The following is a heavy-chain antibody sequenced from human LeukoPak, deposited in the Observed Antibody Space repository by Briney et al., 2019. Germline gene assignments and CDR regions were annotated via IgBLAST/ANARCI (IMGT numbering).Heavy chain of an antibody. CDR3: ARLQPLVIPAAKLGFDY. J-gene: IGHJ4*02. CDR2: ISYDGSDK. D-gene: IGHD2-2*01. CDR1: GFTFSNYA. Sequence: GGSLRLSCAASGFTFSNYAMHWVRQAPGKGLEWVAVISYDGSDKYYADSVKGRFTISRDNSRDRIYLQMNSLRTDDTAVYYCARLQPLVIPAAKLGFDYWGQGTLVTVSS. V-gene: IGHV3-30*04.